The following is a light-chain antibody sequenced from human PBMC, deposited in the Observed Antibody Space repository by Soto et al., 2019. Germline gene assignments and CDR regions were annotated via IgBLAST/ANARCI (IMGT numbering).Light chain of an antibody. J-gene: IGKJ2*01. V-gene: IGKV3-20*01. CDR1: QSVSSSY. CDR2: GAS. Sequence: EIVLTQSPGTLSLSPEERATLSCRASQSVSSSYLTWYQQKPGQAPRLLIYGASSRATGIPDRFSGSGSGTDFTLTISRLEPEDFAVYYCQQYGSSGYTFGQGTKLEIK. CDR3: QQYGSSGYT.